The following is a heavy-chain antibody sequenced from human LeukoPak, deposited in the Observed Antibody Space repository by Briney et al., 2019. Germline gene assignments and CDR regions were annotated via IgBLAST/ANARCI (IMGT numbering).Heavy chain of an antibody. V-gene: IGHV3-30*02. CDR2: IRYDGSDK. Sequence: GGSLRLSCAASGFSLSTYGMHWVRQAPSKGLEWVAFIRYDGSDKYYADSVKGRFTISRDNSKNTLYLQMNSLRAEDTAVYYCVTRRLTPSVGGQGTLVTVSS. CDR3: VTRRLTPSV. D-gene: IGHD4-23*01. J-gene: IGHJ4*02. CDR1: GFSLSTYG.